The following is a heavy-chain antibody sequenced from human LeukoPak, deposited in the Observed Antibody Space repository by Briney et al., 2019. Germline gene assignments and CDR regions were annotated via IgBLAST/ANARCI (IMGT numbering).Heavy chain of an antibody. CDR3: ARGAVGAPTTSDFDY. CDR2: INTNTGNP. Sequence: ASVNVSCKASGYTFTSYAMNWVRQAPGQGLEWMGWINTNTGNPTYAQGFTGRFVFSLDTSVSTAYLQISSLKAEDTAVYYCARGAVGAPTTSDFDYWGQGTLVTVSS. CDR1: GYTFTSYA. J-gene: IGHJ4*02. V-gene: IGHV7-4-1*02. D-gene: IGHD1-26*01.